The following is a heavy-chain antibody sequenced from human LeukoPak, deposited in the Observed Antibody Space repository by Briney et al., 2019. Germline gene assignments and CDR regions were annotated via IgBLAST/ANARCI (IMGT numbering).Heavy chain of an antibody. CDR2: IKSKTDGGTT. D-gene: IGHD5-24*01. Sequence: GGSLRLSCAASGFTFSNAWMSWVRQAPGKGLEWVGRIKSKTDGGTTDYAAPVKGRFTISRDDSKNTLYLQMNSLKTEDTAVYYCTTDLAEWERWLQRFDYWGQGTLVTVSS. CDR3: TTDLAEWERWLQRFDY. V-gene: IGHV3-15*01. CDR1: GFTFSNAW. J-gene: IGHJ4*02.